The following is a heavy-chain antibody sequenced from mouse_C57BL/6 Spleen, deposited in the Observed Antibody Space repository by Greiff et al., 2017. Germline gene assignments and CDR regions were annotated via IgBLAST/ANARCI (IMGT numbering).Heavy chain of an antibody. CDR2: ISYDGSN. V-gene: IGHV3-6*01. CDR3: ANYFDAMDY. D-gene: IGHD1-1*01. J-gene: IGHJ4*01. CDR1: GYSITSGYY. Sequence: EVQLQQSGPGLVKPSQSLSLTCSVTGYSITSGYYWNWIRQFPGNKLEWMGYISYDGSNNYNPSLKNRISITRDTSKNQFFLKLNSVTTEDTATYYCANYFDAMDYWGQGTSVTVSS.